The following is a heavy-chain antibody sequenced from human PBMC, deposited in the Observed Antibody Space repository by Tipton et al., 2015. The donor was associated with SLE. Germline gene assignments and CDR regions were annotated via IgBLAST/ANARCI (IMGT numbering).Heavy chain of an antibody. CDR3: ARVPINSRIEAFDI. CDR1: GGSISSYY. CDR2: IYTSGST. Sequence: TLSLTCTVSGGSISSYYWSWIRQPPGKGLEWIGYIYTSGSTNYNPSLKSRVTISVDTSKNQFSLKLSSVTAADTAVYYCARVPINSRIEAFDIWGQGTMVTVSS. J-gene: IGHJ3*02. V-gene: IGHV4-4*08. D-gene: IGHD1-1*01.